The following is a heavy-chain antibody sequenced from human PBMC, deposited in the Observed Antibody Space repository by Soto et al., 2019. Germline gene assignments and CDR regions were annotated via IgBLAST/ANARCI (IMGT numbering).Heavy chain of an antibody. V-gene: IGHV3-30-3*01. J-gene: IGHJ6*02. CDR3: ARGGGFWSGSPPYYYYGMDV. CDR1: GFTFSSYA. CDR2: ISYDGSNK. D-gene: IGHD3-3*01. Sequence: QVQLVESGGGVVQPGRSLRLSCAASGFTFSSYAMHWVRQAPGKGLEWVAVISYDGSNKYYADSVKGRFTISRDNSKNPLDLHMNSLRAEDTAVYYCARGGGFWSGSPPYYYYGMDVWGQGTTVTVSS.